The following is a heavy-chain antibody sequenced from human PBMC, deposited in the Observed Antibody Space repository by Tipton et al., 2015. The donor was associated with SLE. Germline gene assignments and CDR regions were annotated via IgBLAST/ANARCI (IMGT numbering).Heavy chain of an antibody. Sequence: TLSLTCTVSGGSISSHYWSWIRQPPGKGLEWIGSIYHSGNTYYNPSLKSRVTISVDTSKNQFSLKLSSVTAADTAVYYCARDTDSYFDLWGRGILVTVSS. J-gene: IGHJ2*01. V-gene: IGHV4-38-2*02. CDR2: IYHSGNT. CDR1: GGSISSHY. CDR3: ARDTDSYFDL.